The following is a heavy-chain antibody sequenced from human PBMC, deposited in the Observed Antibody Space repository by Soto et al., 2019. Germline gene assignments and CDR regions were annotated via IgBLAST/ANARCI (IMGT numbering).Heavy chain of an antibody. V-gene: IGHV1-18*01. D-gene: IGHD2-2*02. J-gene: IGHJ6*02. CDR3: ARDGVDCSSTSCYIVDYYYYGMDV. Sequence: SVKVSCKASGYTFTSYGISWVRQAPGQGLEWMGWISAYNGNTNYAQKLQGRVTMTTDTSTSTAYMELRSLRSDDTAVYYCARDGVDCSSTSCYIVDYYYYGMDVWGQGTTVTVS. CDR2: ISAYNGNT. CDR1: GYTFTSYG.